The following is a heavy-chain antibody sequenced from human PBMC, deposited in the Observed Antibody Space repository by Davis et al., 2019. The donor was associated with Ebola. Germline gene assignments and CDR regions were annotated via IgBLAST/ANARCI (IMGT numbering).Heavy chain of an antibody. V-gene: IGHV3-30*18. Sequence: GGSLRLSCAASGFTFSSYGMHWVRQAPGKGLEWVAVISYDGSNKYYADSVKGRFTISRDNSKNTLYLQMNSLRAEDTAVYYCAKVELWPLGVDYWGQGTLVTVSS. D-gene: IGHD5-18*01. CDR2: ISYDGSNK. CDR3: AKVELWPLGVDY. J-gene: IGHJ4*02. CDR1: GFTFSSYG.